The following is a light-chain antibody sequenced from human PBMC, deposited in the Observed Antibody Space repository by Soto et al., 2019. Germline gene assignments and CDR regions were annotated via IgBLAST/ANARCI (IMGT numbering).Light chain of an antibody. CDR3: QQYGSSPLT. CDR2: GTS. J-gene: IGKJ4*01. Sequence: EIVLTQSPGTLSLSVGERVTLSCRASQSVSSYLAWYQQTPGQAPRLLIYGTSNRATGTPDRFSGSGSGTDFTLTISRLEPEDFTVYYCQQYGSSPLTFGGGTTVEIK. CDR1: QSVSSY. V-gene: IGKV3-20*01.